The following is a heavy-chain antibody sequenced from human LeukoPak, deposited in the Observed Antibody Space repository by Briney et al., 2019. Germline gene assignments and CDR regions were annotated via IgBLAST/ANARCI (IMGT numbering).Heavy chain of an antibody. CDR3: AKALSGTSFPAAFDP. Sequence: SETLSLTCTVSGGSISSYFWNWIRQPAGKGLEWIGRMYSSGSTKYNPSLESRVTMSVDTSKNQFSLKLSSVTAADTAVYYCAKALSGTSFPAAFDPWGQGTLVTVSS. J-gene: IGHJ5*02. CDR2: MYSSGST. D-gene: IGHD1-14*01. CDR1: GGSISSYF. V-gene: IGHV4-4*07.